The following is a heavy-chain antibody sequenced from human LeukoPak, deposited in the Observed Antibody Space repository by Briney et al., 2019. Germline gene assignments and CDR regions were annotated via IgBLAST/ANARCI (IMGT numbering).Heavy chain of an antibody. J-gene: IGHJ4*02. Sequence: SETLSLTCTVSGGSISSYYWSWIRQPAGKGLEWIGRIYTSGSTNYNPSLKSRVTMSVDTSKNQFSLKLSSVTAADTAVYYCARVPYDVWSGYYVAFDYWGQGTLVTVSS. CDR2: IYTSGST. D-gene: IGHD3-3*01. CDR3: ARVPYDVWSGYYVAFDY. V-gene: IGHV4-4*07. CDR1: GGSISSYY.